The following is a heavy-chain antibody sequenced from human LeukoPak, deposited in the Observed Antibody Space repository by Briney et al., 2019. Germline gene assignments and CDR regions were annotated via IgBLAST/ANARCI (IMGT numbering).Heavy chain of an antibody. CDR1: GFTFSSYS. J-gene: IGHJ4*02. V-gene: IGHV3-64*01. D-gene: IGHD6-19*01. Sequence: PGGSLRLSCAASGFTFSSYSMNWVRQAPGKGLQYVSAISSNGGSTYYANSVKGRFTISRDNSKNTLYLQMGSLRAEDTAVYYCAKGGWYCDYWGQGTLVTVSS. CDR3: AKGGWYCDY. CDR2: ISSNGGST.